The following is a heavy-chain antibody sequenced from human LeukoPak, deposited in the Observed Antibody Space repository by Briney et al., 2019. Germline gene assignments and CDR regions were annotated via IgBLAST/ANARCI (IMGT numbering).Heavy chain of an antibody. CDR3: AKGVSRFGEFKESY. J-gene: IGHJ4*02. V-gene: IGHV3-23*01. D-gene: IGHD3-10*02. CDR1: GFTFSSYA. CDR2: ISGSGGST. Sequence: GGSLRLSCAASGFTFSSYAMSWVRQAPGKGLEWVSAISGSGGSTYYADSVKGRFTISRDNSKNTLYLQMNSLRAEDTAVYYCAKGVSRFGEFKESYWGQGTLVTVSS.